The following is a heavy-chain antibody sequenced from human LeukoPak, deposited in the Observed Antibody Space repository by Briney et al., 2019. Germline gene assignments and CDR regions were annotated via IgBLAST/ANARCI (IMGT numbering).Heavy chain of an antibody. J-gene: IGHJ4*02. Sequence: PGESLRLSCAASGFTFSTYALSWVRQAPGKGLEWVSSIRGSDGSTYYADSVKGRFAISRDNSKNTLYLQMNSLRAEDTAVYYCAKDVYGDYGGLGYWGQGTLVTVSS. D-gene: IGHD4-17*01. CDR3: AKDVYGDYGGLGY. CDR1: GFTFSTYA. CDR2: IRGSDGST. V-gene: IGHV3-23*01.